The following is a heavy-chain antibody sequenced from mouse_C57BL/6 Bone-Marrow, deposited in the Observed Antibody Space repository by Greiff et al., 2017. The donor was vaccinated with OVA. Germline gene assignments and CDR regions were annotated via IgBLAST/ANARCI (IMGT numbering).Heavy chain of an antibody. Sequence: QVQLQQSGPELVKPGASVKLSCKASGYTFTSYDINWVKQRPGQGLEWIGWIYPRDGSTKYNEKFKGKATLTVDTPSSTAYMELHSLTSEDSAVYFCARDDGPYGFAYWGQGTLVTVSA. J-gene: IGHJ3*01. V-gene: IGHV1-85*01. CDR2: IYPRDGST. D-gene: IGHD2-3*01. CDR1: GYTFTSYD. CDR3: ARDDGPYGFAY.